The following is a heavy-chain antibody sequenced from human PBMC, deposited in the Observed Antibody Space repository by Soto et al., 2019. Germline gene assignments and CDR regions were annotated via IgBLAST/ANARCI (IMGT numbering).Heavy chain of an antibody. D-gene: IGHD1-1*01. J-gene: IGHJ6*04. V-gene: IGHV3-23*01. CDR1: GFPLSRYA. Sequence: EVQLLESGGGLVQPGGSLRLSCTASGFPLSRYAMNWVRQAPGKGLEWVAGISGSGRDSYYADPLKGHLTISRENSNNTLEPQMSSLRAEDTPIYFGARAGNSISEDYNSANVWGKGTSVPVPP. CDR2: ISGSGRDS. CDR3: ARAGNSISEDYNSANV.